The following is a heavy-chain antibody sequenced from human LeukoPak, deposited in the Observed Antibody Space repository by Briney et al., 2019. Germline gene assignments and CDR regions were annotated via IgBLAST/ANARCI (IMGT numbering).Heavy chain of an antibody. V-gene: IGHV4-39*01. CDR3: ARCRSTSCYDY. CDR1: GGSISSSSYY. J-gene: IGHJ4*02. D-gene: IGHD2-2*01. CDR2: LYYSGST. Sequence: PSETLSLTCTVSGGSISSSSYYWGWIRQSPGKGLEWIGSLYYSGSTYYNPSLKSRVTISVDTSKNQFSLKLSSVTAADTAVYYCARCRSTSCYDYWGQGTLVTVSS.